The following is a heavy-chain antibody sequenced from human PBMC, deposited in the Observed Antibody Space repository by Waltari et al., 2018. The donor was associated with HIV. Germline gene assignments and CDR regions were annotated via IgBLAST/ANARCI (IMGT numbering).Heavy chain of an antibody. D-gene: IGHD6-19*01. V-gene: IGHV3-21*02. CDR3: ARSSVPVGPLYGMDV. CDR1: GFTFRSFS. CDR2: IITASTYI. Sequence: EMQLVESGGGLVKPGGSLRLSCAASGFTFRSFSMNWVRRAPGKGREWVSSIITASTYIYYGDSVKGRFTISRDNAKNSLYLQMNSLRAEDTAVYFCARSSVPVGPLYGMDVWGQGTTVTVAS. J-gene: IGHJ6*02.